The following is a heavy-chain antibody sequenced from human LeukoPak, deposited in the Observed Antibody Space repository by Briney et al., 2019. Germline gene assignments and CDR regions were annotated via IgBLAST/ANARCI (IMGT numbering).Heavy chain of an antibody. Sequence: SETLSLTCAVSGDSISSRNWWNWVRQSPGKGLDWVGEISHGGITKYNPSLKNRVTISKDNSRNEFSLKLNSVTAADTAVYFCARSAGWWSLDYWGQGTLVTVSS. CDR1: GDSISSRNW. CDR2: ISHGGIT. V-gene: IGHV4-4*02. D-gene: IGHD2-8*02. CDR3: ARSAGWWSLDY. J-gene: IGHJ4*02.